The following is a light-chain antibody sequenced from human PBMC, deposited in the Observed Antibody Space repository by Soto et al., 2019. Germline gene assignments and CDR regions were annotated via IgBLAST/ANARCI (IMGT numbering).Light chain of an antibody. J-gene: IGLJ2*01. CDR2: QDS. CDR3: QAWDSSTVV. V-gene: IGLV3-1*01. CDR1: KLGDKY. Sequence: SYELTQPPSVSVSPGQTASITCSGDKLGDKYACWYQQKPGQSPLLVIYQDSKRPSGIPERFSGSNSGNTATLTMSGTQAMDEADYYCQAWDSSTVVFGGGTKLNVL.